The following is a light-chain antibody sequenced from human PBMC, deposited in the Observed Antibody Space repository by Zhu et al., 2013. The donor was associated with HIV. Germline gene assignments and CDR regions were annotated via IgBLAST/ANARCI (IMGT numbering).Light chain of an antibody. CDR3: QSYDGSLSGLFV. J-gene: IGLJ1*01. CDR1: SSDIGANND. Sequence: QSVLTQPPSVSGAPGQRVTISCTGSSSDIGANNDVHWYQQLPGAAPTLLIYGDFNRPSGVPDRFSVSKSGTSASLAINGVQAEDEADYYCQSYDGSLSGLFVFGTGTKVTVL. CDR2: GDF. V-gene: IGLV1-40*01.